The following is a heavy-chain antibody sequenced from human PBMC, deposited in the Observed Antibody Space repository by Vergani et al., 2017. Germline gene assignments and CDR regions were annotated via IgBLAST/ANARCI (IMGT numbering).Heavy chain of an antibody. J-gene: IGHJ6*03. Sequence: QVQLVQSGAEVKQPGASVKVSCKASGYPFISFAIHWVRQAPGQRLEWMGWINAGNGDTNYSQKFQGRVTITKDTSASTAYMALSRLRFEDTAGYYCTRGVIIASYYMDVGGEGTTVTVSS. D-gene: IGHD3-10*01. CDR2: INAGNGDT. V-gene: IGHV1-3*01. CDR3: TRGVIIASYYMDV. CDR1: GYPFISFA.